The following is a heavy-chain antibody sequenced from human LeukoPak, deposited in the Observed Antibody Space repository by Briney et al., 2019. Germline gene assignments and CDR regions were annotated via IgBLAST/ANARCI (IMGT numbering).Heavy chain of an antibody. CDR3: VRGSSGNVVRGVAWAWFDP. CDR2: IKPDGSEK. V-gene: IGHV3-7*05. CDR1: GFTFRSYW. Sequence: PGGSLRLSCVASGFTFRSYWMTWVRQAPGKGLEWVANIKPDGSEKYYVDSVRGRFTISRDNAKDSLYLQMNRLRAEDTAVYYCVRGSSGNVVRGVAWAWFDPWGQGTLVTVSS. D-gene: IGHD3-10*01. J-gene: IGHJ5*02.